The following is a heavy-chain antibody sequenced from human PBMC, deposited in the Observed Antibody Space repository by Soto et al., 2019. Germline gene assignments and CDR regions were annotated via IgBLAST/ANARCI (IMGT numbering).Heavy chain of an antibody. V-gene: IGHV3-23*01. CDR3: AKSGSHSYFDY. CDR2: VTPSGDNT. J-gene: IGHJ4*02. D-gene: IGHD3-10*01. Sequence: PGGSLRLSCAASAFTFGSFAMTWVRQAPGKGLEWVSSVTPSGDNTYYADSVKGRLTISRGNSKNTLYLQMNSLRAEDTAVYYCAKSGSHSYFDYWGQGTLVTVSS. CDR1: AFTFGSFA.